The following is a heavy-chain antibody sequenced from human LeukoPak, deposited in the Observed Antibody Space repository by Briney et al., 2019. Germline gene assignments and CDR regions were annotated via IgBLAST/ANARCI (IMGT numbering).Heavy chain of an antibody. J-gene: IGHJ4*02. CDR1: GFTFSSYT. CDR3: AKGGDGSYYSRADC. V-gene: IGHV3-23*01. CDR2: IGGSASGT. D-gene: IGHD2-15*01. Sequence: GGSLRLSCAASGFTFSSYTMSWVRQAPGKGLEWVSNIGGSASGTFYSDSVKGRFTISRDNSKNTLYLQMNSLRAEDTAVYYCAKGGDGSYYSRADCWGQGTLVTVSS.